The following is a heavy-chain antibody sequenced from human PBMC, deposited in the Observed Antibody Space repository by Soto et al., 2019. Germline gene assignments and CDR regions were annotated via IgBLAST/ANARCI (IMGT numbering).Heavy chain of an antibody. D-gene: IGHD3-10*01. CDR2: MNPNSGNT. Sequence: ASVKISCKASGYTFTSYDINWVRQATGQGLEWMGWMNPNSGNTGYAQKLQGRVTMTRNTSISTAYMELSSLRSEDTAVYYCARRRDYGTFEYWGQGTLVTVSS. CDR3: ARRRDYGTFEY. V-gene: IGHV1-8*01. CDR1: GYTFTSYD. J-gene: IGHJ4*02.